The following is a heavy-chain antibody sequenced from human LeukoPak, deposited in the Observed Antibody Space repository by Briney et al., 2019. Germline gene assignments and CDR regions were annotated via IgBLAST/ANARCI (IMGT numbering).Heavy chain of an antibody. CDR3: AKDGRSAAAGKFMYYYMDV. Sequence: GGSLRLSCAASGFTFSSYGMHWVRQAPGKGLEWVAFIRHDGSNKYYADSVKGRFTISRDNSKNTLYLQRNSLRAEDTAVYYCAKDGRSAAAGKFMYYYMDVWGKGTTVTISS. CDR2: IRHDGSNK. V-gene: IGHV3-30*02. CDR1: GFTFSSYG. D-gene: IGHD6-13*01. J-gene: IGHJ6*03.